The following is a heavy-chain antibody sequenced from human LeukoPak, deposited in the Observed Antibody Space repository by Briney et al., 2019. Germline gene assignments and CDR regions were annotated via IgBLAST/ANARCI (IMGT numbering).Heavy chain of an antibody. J-gene: IGHJ6*04. CDR1: GGSFSGYY. Sequence: PSETLSLTCAVYGGSFSGYYWSWIRQPPGKGLEWIGETNHSGSTNYNPSLKSRVTISVDTSKNQFSLKLSSVTAADTAVYYCARGRGAGTFTDVWGKGTTVTVSS. D-gene: IGHD6-19*01. V-gene: IGHV4-34*01. CDR3: ARGRGAGTFTDV. CDR2: TNHSGST.